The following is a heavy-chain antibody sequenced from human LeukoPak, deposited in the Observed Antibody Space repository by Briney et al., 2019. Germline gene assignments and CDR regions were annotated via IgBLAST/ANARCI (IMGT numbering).Heavy chain of an antibody. CDR3: ARGLVDESGETRAHFDY. CDR1: GGSFSGYY. Sequence: PSETLSLTCAVYGGSFSGYYWSWIRQPPGKGLEWVGEINHSGSTNYNPSLKSRATISVDTSKNQFSLKLSSVTAADTAVYYCARGLVDESGETRAHFDYWGQGTLVTVSS. J-gene: IGHJ4*02. V-gene: IGHV4-34*01. D-gene: IGHD4-17*01. CDR2: INHSGST.